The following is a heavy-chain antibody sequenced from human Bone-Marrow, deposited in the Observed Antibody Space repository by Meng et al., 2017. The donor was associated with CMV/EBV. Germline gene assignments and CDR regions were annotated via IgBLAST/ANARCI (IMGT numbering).Heavy chain of an antibody. CDR3: ASSGRYDFWSGYYISADY. D-gene: IGHD3-3*01. V-gene: IGHV4-39*01. Sequence: GSLRLSCTVSGGSISSSSYYWGWIRQPPGKGLEWIGSIYYSGSTYYNPSLKSRVTISVDTSKNQFSLKLSSVTAADTAVYYCASSGRYDFWSGYYISADYWGQGTLVTVSS. CDR1: GGSISSSSYY. CDR2: IYYSGST. J-gene: IGHJ4*02.